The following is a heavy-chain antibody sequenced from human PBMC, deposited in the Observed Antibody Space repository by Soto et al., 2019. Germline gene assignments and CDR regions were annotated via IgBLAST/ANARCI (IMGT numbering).Heavy chain of an antibody. D-gene: IGHD3-22*01. CDR1: GGSISSGGYY. Sequence: TLSLTCTVSGGSISSGGYYWSWIRQHPGKGLEWIGYIYYSGSTYYNPSLKSRVTISVDTSKNQFSLKLSSVTAADTAVYYCARGIPHYDSSGYYFDYWGQGTLVTVSS. CDR2: IYYSGST. J-gene: IGHJ4*02. V-gene: IGHV4-31*03. CDR3: ARGIPHYDSSGYYFDY.